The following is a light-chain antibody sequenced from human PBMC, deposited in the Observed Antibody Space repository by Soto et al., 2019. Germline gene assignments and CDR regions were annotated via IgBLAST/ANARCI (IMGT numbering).Light chain of an antibody. J-gene: IGKJ1*01. Sequence: ILRTHSSDSVYVSPLESATICFRASQNIYYSVAWYQHRPGQAPRLLIYRASTMAPGVPARFSGSGSGTEFTLTISSLQSEDFAVYYCQQYDDWHTFGQGTKVDI. CDR1: QNIYYS. V-gene: IGKV3-15*01. CDR2: RAS. CDR3: QQYDDWHT.